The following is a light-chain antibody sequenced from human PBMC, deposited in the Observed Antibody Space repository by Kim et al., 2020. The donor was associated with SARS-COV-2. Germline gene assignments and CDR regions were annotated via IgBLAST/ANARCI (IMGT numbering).Light chain of an antibody. J-gene: IGLJ2*01. CDR2: QDD. Sequence: SPGQTVCVTCSWDKWGDKFVSWYQQKPGRSPLLVISQDDRRPSGIPERFSGSNSGNTATLTISGTQAMDEADYYCQAWDSSTVVFGGGTQLAVL. CDR3: QAWDSSTVV. CDR1: KWGDKF. V-gene: IGLV3-1*01.